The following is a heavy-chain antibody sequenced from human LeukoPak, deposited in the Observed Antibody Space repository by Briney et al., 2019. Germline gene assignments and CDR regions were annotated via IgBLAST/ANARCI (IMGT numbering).Heavy chain of an antibody. CDR2: MFHSGRT. V-gene: IGHV4-4*01. Sequence: PSGTLSLTCAVSGGSISSNWWSWVRQPPGKGLEWIGEMFHSGRTNYNPSLKSRFTISVDKSKNQFSLKLNSVTAADTAVYCCAREGEAGYSLGYWGQGTLVTVSS. CDR1: GGSISSNW. J-gene: IGHJ4*02. D-gene: IGHD3-9*01. CDR3: AREGEAGYSLGY.